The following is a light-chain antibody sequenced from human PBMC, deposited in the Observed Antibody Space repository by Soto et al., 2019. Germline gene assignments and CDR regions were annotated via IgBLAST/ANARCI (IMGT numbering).Light chain of an antibody. V-gene: IGLV2-8*01. J-gene: IGLJ1*01. CDR2: EVN. CDR3: SSHGGNSPYV. Sequence: QSALTQPPSASGSPGQSVAISCTGTTGDIGNYNFVSWYQQHPGKAPKLLIFEVNKRPSGVPDRFSGSKSGNTASQTVSGLHAEDEADYYCSSHGGNSPYVFGTGTKLTVL. CDR1: TGDIGNYNF.